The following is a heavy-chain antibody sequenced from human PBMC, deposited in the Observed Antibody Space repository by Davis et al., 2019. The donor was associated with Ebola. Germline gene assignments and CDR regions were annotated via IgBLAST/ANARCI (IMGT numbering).Heavy chain of an antibody. CDR2: IVVGSGNT. V-gene: IGHV1-58*01. CDR1: GFTFTSSA. D-gene: IGHD6-19*01. CDR3: ARDGGRVAVAGTYYYYGMDV. J-gene: IGHJ6*02. Sequence: SVKVSCKASGFTFTSSAVQWVRQARGQRLEWIGWIVVGSGNTNYAQKFQERVTITRDMSTSTAYMELSSLRSEDTAVYYCARDGGRVAVAGTYYYYGMDVWGQGTTVTVSS.